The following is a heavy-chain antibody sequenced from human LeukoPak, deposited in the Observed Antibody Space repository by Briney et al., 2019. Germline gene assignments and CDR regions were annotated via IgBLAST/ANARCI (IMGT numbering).Heavy chain of an antibody. Sequence: SETLSLTCTVSGGSISSYYWSWIRQPPGKGLEWIGYIYTSGSTNYNPSLKSRVTISVDTSMNQFSLKLSSVTAADTAVYYCARHPKGLLWFGGLDYWGQGTLVTVSS. J-gene: IGHJ4*02. CDR3: ARHPKGLLWFGGLDY. CDR2: IYTSGST. D-gene: IGHD3-10*01. V-gene: IGHV4-4*09. CDR1: GGSISSYY.